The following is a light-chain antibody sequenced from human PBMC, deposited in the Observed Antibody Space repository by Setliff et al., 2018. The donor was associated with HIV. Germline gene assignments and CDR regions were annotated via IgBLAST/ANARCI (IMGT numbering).Light chain of an antibody. CDR3: QSYDSDLRGWV. Sequence: QSVLTQPPSLSGAPGQSVTISCTGSRSNLGTPFDVHWYQQLPGTGPKLHMFANQNRPAGVPDRFSASKSGTSASLAITGLQTEDEATYYCQSYDSDLRGWVFGGGTKVTVL. V-gene: IGLV1-40*01. J-gene: IGLJ3*02. CDR2: ANQ. CDR1: RSNLGTPFD.